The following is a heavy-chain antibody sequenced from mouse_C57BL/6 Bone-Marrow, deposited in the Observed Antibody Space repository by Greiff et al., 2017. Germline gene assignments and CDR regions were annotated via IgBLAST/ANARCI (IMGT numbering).Heavy chain of an antibody. CDR3: ERARYCDSRRYFDV. V-gene: IGHV1-80*01. CDR2: LYPGDGAT. J-gene: IGHJ1*03. CDR1: GYAFSSYW. Sequence: QVQLQQSGAELVKPGASVKISCKASGYAFSSYWLNWVKQRPGKGLEWIGQLYPGDGATYYNGKFKGKATLTADKSSSTAYMPLSSLTSEDSAVXVCERARYCDSRRYFDVWGTGTTVTVSS. D-gene: IGHD1-1*01.